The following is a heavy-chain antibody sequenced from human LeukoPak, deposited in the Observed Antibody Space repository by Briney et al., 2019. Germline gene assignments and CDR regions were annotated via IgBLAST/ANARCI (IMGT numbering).Heavy chain of an antibody. J-gene: IGHJ5*02. CDR3: ARALRPIVVVVAATHWFDP. Sequence: SETLSLTCTVSGGSISSGGYYWSWIRQHPGKGLEWIGYIYYSGSTYYNPSLKSRVTISVDTSKNQFSLKLSSVTAADTAVYYCARALRPIVVVVAATHWFDPWGQGTLVTVSS. CDR1: GGSISSGGYY. D-gene: IGHD2-15*01. V-gene: IGHV4-31*03. CDR2: IYYSGST.